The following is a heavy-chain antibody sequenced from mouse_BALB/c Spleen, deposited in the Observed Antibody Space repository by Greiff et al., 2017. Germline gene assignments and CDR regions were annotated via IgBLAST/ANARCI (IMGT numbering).Heavy chain of an antibody. CDR1: GFTFSSFG. V-gene: IGHV5-17*02. D-gene: IGHD2-4*01. Sequence: DVHLVESGGGLVQPGGSRKLSCAASGFTFSSFGMHWVRQAPEKGLEWVAYISSGSSTIYYADTVKGRFTISRDNPKNTLFLQMTSLRSEDTAMYYCARDFDYDFAYWGQGTLVTVSA. CDR2: ISSGSSTI. J-gene: IGHJ3*01. CDR3: ARDFDYDFAY.